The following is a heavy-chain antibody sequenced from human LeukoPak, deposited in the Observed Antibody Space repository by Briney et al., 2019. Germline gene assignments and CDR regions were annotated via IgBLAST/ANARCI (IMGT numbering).Heavy chain of an antibody. V-gene: IGHV3-7*01. CDR2: MKEDGSQE. Sequence: PWGSLRLSCAASGFTFSHYWMTWVRQAPGKGLEWVANMKEDGSQETYVDSVKGRFTISRDNAKNSLYLQMNNVRAEDTAVYYCARYSYKHDCWGQGTLVTVSS. D-gene: IGHD2-15*01. CDR1: GFTFSHYW. CDR3: ARYSYKHDC. J-gene: IGHJ4*02.